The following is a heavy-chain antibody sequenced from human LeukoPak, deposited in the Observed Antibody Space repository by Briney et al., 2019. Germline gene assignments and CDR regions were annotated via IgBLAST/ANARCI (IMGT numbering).Heavy chain of an antibody. CDR2: ISSSSSTV. Sequence: PGGSLRLSCAASGFTFSSYSMNWVRQAPGKVLEWVSYISSSSSTVYYADSVKGRFTISRDNAKNSLYLQMNSLRAEDTAVYYCASTYYDFWSGYPGIPPFDYWGQGTLVTVSS. J-gene: IGHJ4*02. CDR1: GFTFSSYS. V-gene: IGHV3-48*01. CDR3: ASTYYDFWSGYPGIPPFDY. D-gene: IGHD3-3*01.